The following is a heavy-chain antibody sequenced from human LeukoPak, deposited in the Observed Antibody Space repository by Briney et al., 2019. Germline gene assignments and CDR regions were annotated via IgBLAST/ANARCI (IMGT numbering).Heavy chain of an antibody. V-gene: IGHV3-23*01. CDR3: AKGEDGFEYYYYIDG. Sequence: SGGTLRLSCEASGFTFNNYVMNWVRQAPGKGLEWVSSIIPSGGRANYAESVKGRFTISRDNSKNTVELQMNPLRAEDTAVYYCAKGEDGFEYYYYIDGWGKGTTVTVSS. J-gene: IGHJ6*03. D-gene: IGHD2/OR15-2a*01. CDR2: IIPSGGRA. CDR1: GFTFNNYV.